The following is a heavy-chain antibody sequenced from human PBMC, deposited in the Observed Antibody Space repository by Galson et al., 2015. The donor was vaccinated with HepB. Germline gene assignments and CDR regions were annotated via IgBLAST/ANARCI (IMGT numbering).Heavy chain of an antibody. J-gene: IGHJ3*02. V-gene: IGHV3-9*01. D-gene: IGHD6-13*01. CDR1: RFTFDDYA. CDR3: AKDIEGRGSWYNGDAFDI. CDR2: ISWNRGSI. Sequence: SLRLSCAGSRFTFDDYAMHWVRQAPGTGLEWVSGISWNRGSIAYADSVKGRFTISRDNAKNSLYLQMNSLRAEDTALYYCAKDIEGRGSWYNGDAFDIWGQGTMVTVSS.